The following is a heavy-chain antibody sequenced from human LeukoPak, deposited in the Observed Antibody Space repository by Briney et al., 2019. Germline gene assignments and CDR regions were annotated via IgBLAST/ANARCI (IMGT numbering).Heavy chain of an antibody. Sequence: PGGSLRLSCAASGFTFSSYGMHWVRQAPGKGLEWVAFIRYDGSNKYYADSVKGRFTISRDNSKNTLYLQMYSLRAEDTAVYYCAKDGDDYSFKPQYFQHWGQGTLVTVSS. D-gene: IGHD4-11*01. CDR3: AKDGDDYSFKPQYFQH. V-gene: IGHV3-30*02. CDR1: GFTFSSYG. J-gene: IGHJ1*01. CDR2: IRYDGSNK.